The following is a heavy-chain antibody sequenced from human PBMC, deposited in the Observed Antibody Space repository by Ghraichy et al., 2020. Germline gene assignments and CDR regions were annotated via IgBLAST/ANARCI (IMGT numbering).Heavy chain of an antibody. D-gene: IGHD3-10*01. J-gene: IGHJ5*02. CDR1: GFTFRSSA. CDR3: AKGGSLVRETTNWFDP. V-gene: IGHV3-23*01. Sequence: GGSLRLSCAASGFTFRSSAMSWVRQAPGKGLEWVSGIRSSGDSTSYADSVRGRFTISRDNSKNTLFLQMNSLRAEDTAVYYCAKGGSLVRETTNWFDPWGQGTLVTVSS. CDR2: IRSSGDST.